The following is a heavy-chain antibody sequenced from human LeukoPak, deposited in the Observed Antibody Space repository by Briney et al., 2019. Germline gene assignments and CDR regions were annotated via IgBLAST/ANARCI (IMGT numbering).Heavy chain of an antibody. CDR2: INPNSGGT. V-gene: IGHV1-2*06. D-gene: IGHD7-27*01. CDR3: ARDLSSTPNWEFDH. Sequence: GASVKVSCKTSGYTFIDCFIHWVRQAPGQGLEWMGRINPNSGGTEYEQKFQGRVTMTRDTSISTAYMELIRLISDDTAVYYCARDLSSTPNWEFDHWGQGTLVTVSS. CDR1: GYTFIDCF. J-gene: IGHJ4*02.